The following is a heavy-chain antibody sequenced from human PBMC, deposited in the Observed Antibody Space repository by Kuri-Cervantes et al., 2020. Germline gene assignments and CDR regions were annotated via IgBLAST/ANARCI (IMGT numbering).Heavy chain of an antibody. Sequence: GESLKISCAASGFTFSSSWMHWVRQVPGRGLVWVSRINGDGTNTIYADSVKGRFTISRDNSENTLYLQMSSLRAEDTAVYYCVKVGGSYYSPYWGQGALVTVSS. CDR1: GFTFSSSW. CDR2: INGDGTNT. D-gene: IGHD3-10*01. CDR3: VKVGGSYYSPY. V-gene: IGHV3-74*01. J-gene: IGHJ4*02.